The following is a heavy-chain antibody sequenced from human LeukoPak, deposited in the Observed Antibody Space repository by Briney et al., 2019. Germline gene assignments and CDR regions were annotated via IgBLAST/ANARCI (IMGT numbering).Heavy chain of an antibody. CDR2: IRYDGSNK. CDR1: GFTFSSYG. D-gene: IGHD1-26*01. CDR3: ASEWELRN. Sequence: GGSLRLSCAASGFTFSSYGMHWVRQAPGKGLEWVAFIRYDGSNKYYADSVKGRFTISRDNAKNSLYLQMNSLRAEDTAVYYCASEWELRNWGQGTLVTVSS. V-gene: IGHV3-30*02. J-gene: IGHJ4*02.